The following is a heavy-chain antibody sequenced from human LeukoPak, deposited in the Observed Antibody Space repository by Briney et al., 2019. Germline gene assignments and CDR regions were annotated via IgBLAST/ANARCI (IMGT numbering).Heavy chain of an antibody. CDR3: ARKDAGPSSFDY. V-gene: IGHV1-2*02. Sequence: ASVKVSCEASGYTFTVYYIHWVRQAPGQGLEWMGWVNSDSGATNYEQKFQGRVTMTRDTSINTVYLELSSLTSDDTAIYYCARKDAGPSSFDYWGQGSLVTVFS. CDR2: VNSDSGAT. J-gene: IGHJ4*02. CDR1: GYTFTVYY.